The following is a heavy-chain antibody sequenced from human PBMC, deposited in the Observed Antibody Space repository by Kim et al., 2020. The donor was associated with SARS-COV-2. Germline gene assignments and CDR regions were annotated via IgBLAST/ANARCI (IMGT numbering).Heavy chain of an antibody. CDR1: GYSFTSYW. V-gene: IGHV5-51*01. Sequence: GESLKISCKGSGYSFTSYWIGWVRQMPGKGLEWMGITYPGDSDTRYSPSFQGQVTISADKSISTAYLQWSSLKASDTAMYYCVRGGITMVRGVSFPYYGMDVWGQGTTVTVSS. D-gene: IGHD3-10*01. J-gene: IGHJ6*02. CDR3: VRGGITMVRGVSFPYYGMDV. CDR2: TYPGDSDT.